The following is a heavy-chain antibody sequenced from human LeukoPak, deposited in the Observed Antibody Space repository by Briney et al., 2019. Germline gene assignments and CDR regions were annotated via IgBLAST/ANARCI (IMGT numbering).Heavy chain of an antibody. J-gene: IGHJ4*02. CDR3: VTCGGDCYSGGLFDY. CDR1: GGSISSSSYY. D-gene: IGHD2-21*02. V-gene: IGHV4-39*07. Sequence: PSETLSLTCTVSGGSISSSSYYWDWIRQPPGKGLEWIGSIYYSGSTYYNPSLKSRVTISVDTSKNQSSLKLSSVTAADTAVYYCVTCGGDCYSGGLFDYWGQGTLVTVSS. CDR2: IYYSGST.